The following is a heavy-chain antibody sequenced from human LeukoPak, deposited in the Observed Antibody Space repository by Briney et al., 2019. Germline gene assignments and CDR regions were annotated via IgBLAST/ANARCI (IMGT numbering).Heavy chain of an antibody. V-gene: IGHV4-59*01. J-gene: IGHJ3*02. CDR2: IYYSGST. Sequence: SSETLSLTCTVSGGSISSYYWSWIRQPPGKGLEWIGYIYYSGSTNYNPSLKSRVTISVDTSKNQFSLKLSSVTAADTAVYYCARVVSSNQIGYYDFWSGYLSGAFDIWGQGTMVTVSS. CDR1: GGSISSYY. D-gene: IGHD3-3*01. CDR3: ARVVSSNQIGYYDFWSGYLSGAFDI.